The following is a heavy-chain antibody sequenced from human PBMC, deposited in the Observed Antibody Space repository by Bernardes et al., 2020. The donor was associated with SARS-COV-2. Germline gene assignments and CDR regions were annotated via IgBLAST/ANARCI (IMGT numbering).Heavy chain of an antibody. Sequence: TLSLTFAVYGGSFSGYYWSWIRQPPGKGLEWIGEINHSGSTNYNPSLKSRVTISVDTSKNQFSLKLSSVTAADTAVYYCARGASVAGTTDHDYWGQGTLVTVSS. J-gene: IGHJ4*02. CDR1: GGSFSGYY. CDR3: ARGASVAGTTDHDY. D-gene: IGHD1-1*01. V-gene: IGHV4-34*01. CDR2: INHSGST.